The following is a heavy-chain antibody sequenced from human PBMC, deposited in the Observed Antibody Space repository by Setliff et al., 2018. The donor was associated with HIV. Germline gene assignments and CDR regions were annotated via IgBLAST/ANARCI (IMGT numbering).Heavy chain of an antibody. D-gene: IGHD6-6*01. V-gene: IGHV4-34*01. CDR1: GGSFSGYH. Sequence: SETLSLTCAVYGGSFSGYHWDWIRQPPGKGLEWIGEINHSGRTNYNPSLKSRVTISVDTSKNQFSLKLRSVTAADTGVYYCARRSRSYSSSPFQGGAFDIWGQGTMVTVSS. CDR2: INHSGRT. CDR3: ARRSRSYSSSPFQGGAFDI. J-gene: IGHJ3*02.